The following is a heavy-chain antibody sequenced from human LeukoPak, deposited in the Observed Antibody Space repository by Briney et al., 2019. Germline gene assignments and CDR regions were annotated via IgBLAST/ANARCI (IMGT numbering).Heavy chain of an antibody. CDR1: GGTFISYA. J-gene: IGHJ5*02. V-gene: IGHV1-69*04. D-gene: IGHD2-2*01. CDR3: ARGYCSSTSCYYFFVP. Sequence: SVTVSCKASGGTFISYAISWVRQAPGQGLEWMGRIIPIFGIANYAQKFQGRVTITADKSTSTAYMELSSLRSEDTAVYYCARGYCSSTSCYYFFVPWGQGTLVTVSS. CDR2: IIPIFGIA.